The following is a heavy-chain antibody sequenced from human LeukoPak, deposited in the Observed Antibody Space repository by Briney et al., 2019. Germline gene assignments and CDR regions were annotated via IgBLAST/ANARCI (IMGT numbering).Heavy chain of an antibody. CDR1: GGSISDYY. CDR2: VYYSGRI. V-gene: IGHV4-59*01. CDR3: ASASSGTFNDAFDI. J-gene: IGHJ3*02. D-gene: IGHD1-26*01. Sequence: SETLSLTCTVSGGSISDYYWSWIRQPPGKGLEWIAYVYYSGRINYNPSLKSRVTISVDTSKNQFSLKMSSVTAAVTAVYYCASASSGTFNDAFDIWGQGTVVTVSS.